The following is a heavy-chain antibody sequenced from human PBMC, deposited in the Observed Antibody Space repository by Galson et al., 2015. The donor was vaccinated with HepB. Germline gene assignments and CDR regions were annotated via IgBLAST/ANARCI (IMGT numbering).Heavy chain of an antibody. J-gene: IGHJ5*02. CDR3: AIRYCSSTSCYYNWFDP. D-gene: IGHD2-2*01. CDR2: IYPGDSDT. V-gene: IGHV5-51*03. Sequence: QSGAEVKKPGESLKISCKGSGYSFTSYWIGWVRQMPGKGLEWMGIIYPGDSDTRYSPSFQGQVTISADKSISTAYLQWSSLKASDTAMYYCAIRYCSSTSCYYNWFDPWGQGTLVTVSS. CDR1: GYSFTSYW.